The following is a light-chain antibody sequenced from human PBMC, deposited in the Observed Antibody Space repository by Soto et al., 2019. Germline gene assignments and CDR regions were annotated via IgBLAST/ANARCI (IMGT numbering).Light chain of an antibody. J-gene: IGKJ1*01. Sequence: DIQMTPSPFTLSASVGDRVTLTFRASQDINRWLAWYQQKPGKDPKILIYNADTLESGVPSRFSGSGYGTEFILTISSLQPDDFATYYCQQFSLYWAFGQGTKVDIK. CDR2: NAD. CDR1: QDINRW. V-gene: IGKV1-5*01. CDR3: QQFSLYWA.